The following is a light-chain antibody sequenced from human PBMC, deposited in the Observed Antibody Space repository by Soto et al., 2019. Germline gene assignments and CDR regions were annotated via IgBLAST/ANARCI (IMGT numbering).Light chain of an antibody. CDR1: QGISNY. CDR3: QKHNGAPFT. Sequence: DIQMTQSPSSLSASIGDRVTITCRASQGISNYLAWYQQKPGKVPKVLIYVASTLQSGVPSRFSGSGSGTEFTLTISSLQPEDFATYYCQKHNGAPFTFGPGPKVDIK. CDR2: VAS. J-gene: IGKJ3*01. V-gene: IGKV1-27*01.